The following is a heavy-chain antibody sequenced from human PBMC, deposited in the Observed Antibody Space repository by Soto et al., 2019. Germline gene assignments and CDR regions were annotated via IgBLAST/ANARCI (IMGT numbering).Heavy chain of an antibody. V-gene: IGHV3-66*01. CDR1: GLTVSNND. CDR3: AAYSHKGY. CDR2: IYSGGST. Sequence: GGSLRLSCRAAGLTVSNNDMSWVRQAPGKGLEWVSLIYSGGSTYYADSVKGRFTISRDSSKNTLYLQMNSLRAEDTAMYYCAAYSHKGYWGQGTLVTVSS. D-gene: IGHD3-16*01. J-gene: IGHJ4*02.